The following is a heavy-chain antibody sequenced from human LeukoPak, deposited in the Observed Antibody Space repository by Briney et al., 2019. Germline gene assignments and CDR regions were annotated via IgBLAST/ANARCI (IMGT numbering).Heavy chain of an antibody. J-gene: IGHJ4*02. D-gene: IGHD3-22*01. CDR3: AKDGPDNYDRARPPPDH. CDR1: GFTFTTYA. Sequence: SGGSLRLSCAGSGFTFTTYAISWVRQAPGKGLEWVSAISGSGTSTYYADSVKGRFTMSRDNSKNTVSVQMNSLRAEDTAVYYCAKDGPDNYDRARPPPDHWGQGTLVIVSS. V-gene: IGHV3-23*01. CDR2: ISGSGTST.